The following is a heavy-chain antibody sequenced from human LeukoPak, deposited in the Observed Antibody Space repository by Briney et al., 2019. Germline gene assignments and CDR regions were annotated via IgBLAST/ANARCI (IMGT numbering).Heavy chain of an antibody. Sequence: ASVKVSCKASGYTFTSYDINWVRQATGQGLEWMGWMNPNSGNTGYAQKFQGRVTMTRNSSITTAYMELSSLRSEDTAVYYCARDRESGYDPDYWGQGTLVTVSS. D-gene: IGHD5-12*01. CDR3: ARDRESGYDPDY. J-gene: IGHJ4*02. CDR2: MNPNSGNT. V-gene: IGHV1-8*01. CDR1: GYTFTSYD.